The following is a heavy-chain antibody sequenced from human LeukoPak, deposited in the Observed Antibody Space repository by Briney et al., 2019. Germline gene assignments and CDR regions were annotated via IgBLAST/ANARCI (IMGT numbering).Heavy chain of an antibody. CDR1: GYTFTSYG. Sequence: ASVKVSCKASGYTFTSYGISWVRQAPGQGLEWMGWISAYNGNTNYAQKLQGRVTMTTDTSTSTAYMELRSRRSDDTAVYYCARGYRLTRQPNDAFDIWGQGTMVTVSS. D-gene: IGHD5-18*01. CDR3: ARGYRLTRQPNDAFDI. V-gene: IGHV1-18*01. J-gene: IGHJ3*02. CDR2: ISAYNGNT.